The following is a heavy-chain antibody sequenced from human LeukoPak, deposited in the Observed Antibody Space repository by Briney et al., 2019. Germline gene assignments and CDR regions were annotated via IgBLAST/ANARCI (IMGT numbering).Heavy chain of an antibody. V-gene: IGHV1-2*02. CDR1: GYTFTGYY. D-gene: IGHD1-14*01. J-gene: IGHJ3*02. CDR2: INPNSGGT. Sequence: GASVKVSCKAPGYTFTGYYMHWVRQAPGQGLEWMGWINPNSGGTNYAQKFQGRVTMTRDTSISTAYMELSRLRSDDTAVYYCACLPPRTTGAFDIWGQGTMVTVSS. CDR3: ACLPPRTTGAFDI.